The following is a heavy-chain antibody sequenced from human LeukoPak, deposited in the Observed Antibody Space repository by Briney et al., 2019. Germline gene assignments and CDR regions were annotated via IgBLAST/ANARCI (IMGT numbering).Heavy chain of an antibody. CDR3: ARVRGKLDY. J-gene: IGHJ4*02. CDR2: ISSSGKTI. V-gene: IGHV3-11*01. CDR1: GFTFSDYY. Sequence: GGSLRLSCAASGFTFSDYYMSWIRQALGKGLEWVSYISSSGKTIYYADSVKGRFIISRDNAKNSLYVQMNSLRGEDAAVYYCARVRGKLDYWGQGTLVTVSS. D-gene: IGHD3-10*01.